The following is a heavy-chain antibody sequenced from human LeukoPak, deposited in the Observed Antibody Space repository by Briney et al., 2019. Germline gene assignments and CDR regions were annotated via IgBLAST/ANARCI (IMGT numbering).Heavy chain of an antibody. CDR2: ISYDGSNK. CDR3: AKDPYGSGSYYISLQYYFDY. Sequence: GGSLRPSCAASGFTFSSYGMHWVRQAPGKGLEWVAVISYDGSNKYYADSVKGRFTISRDNSKNTLYLQMNSLRAEDTAVYYCAKDPYGSGSYYISLQYYFDYWGQGTLVTVSS. CDR1: GFTFSSYG. D-gene: IGHD3-10*01. V-gene: IGHV3-30*18. J-gene: IGHJ4*02.